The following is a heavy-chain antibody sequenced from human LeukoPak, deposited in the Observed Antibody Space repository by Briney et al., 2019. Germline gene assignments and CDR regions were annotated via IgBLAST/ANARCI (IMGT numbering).Heavy chain of an antibody. CDR2: IYSGGST. Sequence: PGGSLRLSCAASGFTVSSNYMSWVRQAPGKGLEWVSVIYSGGSTYYADSVKGRFTISRDNSKNTLYLQMNSLRAEDTAVYYCARSPRGYSYGYYFDYWDQGTLVTVSS. CDR1: GFTVSSNY. J-gene: IGHJ4*02. V-gene: IGHV3-53*01. D-gene: IGHD5-18*01. CDR3: ARSPRGYSYGYYFDY.